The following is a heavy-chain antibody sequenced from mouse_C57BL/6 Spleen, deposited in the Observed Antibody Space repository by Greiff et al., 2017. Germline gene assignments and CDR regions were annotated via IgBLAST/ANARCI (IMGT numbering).Heavy chain of an antibody. CDR3: TEDYAMDY. J-gene: IGHJ4*01. CDR1: GFTFTDYY. Sequence: VQLKESGAELVRPGASVKLSCTASGFTFTDYYMHWVKQRPVQGLEWIGWIDPETGDTESASKFQGKATITADTSSNTAYLQLSSLTSEATAVYYCTEDYAMDYWGQGTSVTVAS. V-gene: IGHV14-4*01. CDR2: IDPETGDT.